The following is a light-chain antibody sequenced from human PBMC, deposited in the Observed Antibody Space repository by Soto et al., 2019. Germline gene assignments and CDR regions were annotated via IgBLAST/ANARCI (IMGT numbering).Light chain of an antibody. CDR1: SSDVGSYNR. CDR3: SSFTSDTTHV. V-gene: IGLV2-18*02. Sequence: QSALTQPPSVSGSPGQSVAVSCTGTSSDVGSYNRVSWYQQPPGTAPKLMIYEVSNRPSGVPDRFSGSKSGNTASLTISGLQAEDEADYYCSSFTSDTTHVFGTGTKLTVL. CDR2: EVS. J-gene: IGLJ1*01.